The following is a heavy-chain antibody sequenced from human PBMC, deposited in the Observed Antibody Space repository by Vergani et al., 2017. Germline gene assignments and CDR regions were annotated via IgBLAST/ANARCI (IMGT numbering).Heavy chain of an antibody. D-gene: IGHD1-26*01. CDR3: VKDAGTSENFFDS. CDR2: LTGGGGST. J-gene: IGHJ4*02. V-gene: IGHV3-23*01. Sequence: EVQLLESGGSLKQPGGSVRLSCAASGFTFSTYAMHWVRQAPGKGLEWVAALTGGGGSTYYADSFKGRFIIPRDNSRDTLYLQMNGLGPEDTATYDCVKDAGTSENFFDSWGQGTLVTVSS. CDR1: GFTFSTYA.